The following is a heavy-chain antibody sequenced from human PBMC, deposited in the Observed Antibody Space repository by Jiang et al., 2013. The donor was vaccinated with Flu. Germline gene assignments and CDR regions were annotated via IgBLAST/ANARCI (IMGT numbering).Heavy chain of an antibody. D-gene: IGHD3-16*01. CDR1: GYTFTSYG. Sequence: SGAEVKKPGASVKVSCKASGYTFTSYGISWVRQAPGQGLEWMGWISAYNGNTNYAQKLQGRVTMTTDTSTSTAYMELRSLRSDDTAVYYCARDRLAGSGKGRGAFDIWGQGTMVTVSS. V-gene: IGHV1-18*04. CDR3: ARDRLAGSGKGRGAFDI. CDR2: ISAYNGNT. J-gene: IGHJ3*02.